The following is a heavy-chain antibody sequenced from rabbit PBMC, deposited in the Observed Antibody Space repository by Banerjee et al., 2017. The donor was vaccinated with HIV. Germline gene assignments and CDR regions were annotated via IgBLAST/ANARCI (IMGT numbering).Heavy chain of an antibody. J-gene: IGHJ4*01. V-gene: IGHV1S43*01. CDR2: IYTGSGNT. Sequence: HQHMEESVGGLVKPGGTLTLTCKASGFSFSSDYYMCLGRQAPGKGLEWIACIYTGSGNTYYASWVNGRLTISRSTSLNTVDLKMTSLTAADTATYFCARGFSYSAGTYYNLWGPGTLVTVS. CDR3: ARGFSYSAGTYYNL. D-gene: IGHD7-1*01. CDR1: GFSFSSDYY.